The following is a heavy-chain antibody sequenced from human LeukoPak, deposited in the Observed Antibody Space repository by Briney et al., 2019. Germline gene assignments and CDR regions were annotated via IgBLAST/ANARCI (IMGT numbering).Heavy chain of an antibody. J-gene: IGHJ3*02. CDR1: GFTVSSYY. D-gene: IGHD3-9*01. CDR2: IHNDDT. Sequence: GGSLRLSCAVSGFTVSSYYMSWVRQAPGKGLEWVSLIHNDDTYYADSVKGRFTISRDNSKNTVYLQMNSLRAEDTAVYYCARTIKYASDGFDIWGRGTMVTVSS. V-gene: IGHV3-53*01. CDR3: ARTIKYASDGFDI.